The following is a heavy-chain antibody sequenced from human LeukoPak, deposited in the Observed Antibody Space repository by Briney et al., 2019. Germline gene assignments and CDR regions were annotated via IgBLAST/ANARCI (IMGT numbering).Heavy chain of an antibody. D-gene: IGHD6-13*01. Sequence: SETLSLTCAVYGGSFSGYHWSWIRQPPGKGLEWIGEINHSGSTNYNPSLKSRVTISVDTSKNQFSLKLSSVTAADTAVYYCARGRRVAAAGNSFDYWGQGTLVTVSS. CDR1: GGSFSGYH. CDR3: ARGRRVAAAGNSFDY. V-gene: IGHV4-34*01. CDR2: INHSGST. J-gene: IGHJ4*02.